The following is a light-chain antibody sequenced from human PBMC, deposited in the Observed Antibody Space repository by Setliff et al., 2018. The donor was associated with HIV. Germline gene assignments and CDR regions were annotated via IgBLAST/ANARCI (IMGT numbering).Light chain of an antibody. CDR3: CSFAGDTIYVL. V-gene: IGLV2-23*01. Sequence: GSSSDIGNSNLVSWYQQHPGKAPKLIIYEATQRPSGFSNRFSGSKSGNTASLTISGLQAEDEADYYCCSFAGDTIYVLFGGGTKVT. CDR2: EAT. CDR1: SSDIGNSNL. J-gene: IGLJ2*01.